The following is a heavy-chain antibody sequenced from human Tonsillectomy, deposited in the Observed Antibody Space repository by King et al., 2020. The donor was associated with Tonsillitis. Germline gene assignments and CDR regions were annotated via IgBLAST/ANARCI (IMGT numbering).Heavy chain of an antibody. D-gene: IGHD3-22*01. V-gene: IGHV4-39*01. Sequence: QLQESGPGLVKPSETLSLTCTVSGGSISSTSYYWGWIRQPPGKGLEWIGTIYYSGSTYYNPSLKSRVTISVDTTKNQFSLKLTSVTAADTAVYYCARAYTSSSYWGNWGQGALVTVSS. CDR3: ARAYTSSSYWGN. CDR1: GGSISSTSYY. CDR2: IYYSGST. J-gene: IGHJ4*02.